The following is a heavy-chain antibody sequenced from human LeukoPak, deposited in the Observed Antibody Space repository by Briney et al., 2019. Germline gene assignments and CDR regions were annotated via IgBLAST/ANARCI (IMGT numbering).Heavy chain of an antibody. CDR2: ISYSGST. V-gene: IGHV4-59*08. Sequence: PSETLSLTCTVSGGSISSYYWSWIRQPPGKGLDWIGYISYSGSTNYNPSLKSRVTISIDTSKNQFSLKLSSVTAADTALYYCARSAYYYDVDIWGQGTMVTVYS. D-gene: IGHD3-22*01. CDR3: ARSAYYYDVDI. CDR1: GGSISSYY. J-gene: IGHJ3*02.